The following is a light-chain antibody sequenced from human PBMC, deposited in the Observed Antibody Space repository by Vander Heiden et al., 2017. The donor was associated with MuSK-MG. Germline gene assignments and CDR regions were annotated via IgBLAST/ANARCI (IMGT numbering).Light chain of an antibody. J-gene: IGKJ3*01. Sequence: DIVMTQTPLSLSVTPGQAASISCKSSQSLLHSDGKAYLYWFLQRPGQPPQLLIYEVSNRFSGVSDRFSGSGSGTDFTLKISRMEAEDVGVYYCRQTKQHPGTFGHGTKVDIK. CDR2: EVS. V-gene: IGKV2D-29*01. CDR1: QSLLHSDGKAY. CDR3: RQTKQHPGT.